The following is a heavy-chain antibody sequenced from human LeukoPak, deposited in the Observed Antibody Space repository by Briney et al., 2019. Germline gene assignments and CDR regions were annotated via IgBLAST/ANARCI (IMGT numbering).Heavy chain of an antibody. Sequence: PPQTLSLSCAVSGGSITGGTYYSGWARQHPRKGLEWIGNIYFGETTYYNPSLKSRVTISIDTSKNQFYCKRTSLTPTHPPVYFCGRRDDRSGYHKIFDYWGPGTLVTVSS. J-gene: IGHJ4*02. V-gene: IGHV4-39*01. CDR1: GGSITGGTYY. CDR2: IYFGETT. D-gene: IGHD3-22*01. CDR3: GRRDDRSGYHKIFDY.